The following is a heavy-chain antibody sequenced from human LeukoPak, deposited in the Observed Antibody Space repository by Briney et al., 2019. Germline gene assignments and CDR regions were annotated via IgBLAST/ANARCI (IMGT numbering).Heavy chain of an antibody. CDR3: ARGQVTMVPAY. J-gene: IGHJ4*02. CDR2: IYYSGST. D-gene: IGHD3-10*01. V-gene: IGHV4-39*07. CDR1: GGSISSSSYY. Sequence: SETLSLTCTVSGGSISSSSYYWGWIRQPPGKGLEWIGSIYYSGSTYYNPSLKSRVTISVDTSKNQFSLKLSSVTAADTAVYYCARGQVTMVPAYWGQGTLVTVSS.